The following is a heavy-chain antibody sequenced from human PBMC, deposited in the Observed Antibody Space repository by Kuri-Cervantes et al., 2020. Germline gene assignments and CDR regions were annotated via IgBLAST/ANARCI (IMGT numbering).Heavy chain of an antibody. CDR3: ASGPIITYYYGSGSHYFDY. CDR2: INHSGNT. Sequence: GSLRLSCAVYGGSFSGYYWTWIRQPPGKGLEWIGEINHSGNTIYNPALKSRASISVETSKNQFSLKLSSVTAADTAVYYCASGPIITYYYGSGSHYFDYWGQGTLVTVSS. J-gene: IGHJ4*02. V-gene: IGHV4-34*01. D-gene: IGHD3-10*01. CDR1: GGSFSGYY.